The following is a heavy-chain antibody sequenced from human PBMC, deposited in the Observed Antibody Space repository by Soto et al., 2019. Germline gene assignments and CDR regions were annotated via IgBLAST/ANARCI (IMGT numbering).Heavy chain of an antibody. D-gene: IGHD5-18*01. Sequence: GGSLRLSCTASGFTFGDYAMSWFRQAPGKGLEWVGFIRSKAYGGTTEYAASVKGRFTISRDDSKSIAYLQMNSLKTEDTAVYYCTRDLRGYSYGYLDYWGQGTLVTVSS. J-gene: IGHJ4*02. V-gene: IGHV3-49*03. CDR3: TRDLRGYSYGYLDY. CDR2: IRSKAYGGTT. CDR1: GFTFGDYA.